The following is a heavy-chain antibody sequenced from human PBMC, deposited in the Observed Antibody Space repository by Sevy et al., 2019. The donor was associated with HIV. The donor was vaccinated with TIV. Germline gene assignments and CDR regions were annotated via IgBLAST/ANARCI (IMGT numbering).Heavy chain of an antibody. J-gene: IGHJ4*02. V-gene: IGHV1-46*01. CDR3: ARDGTSGLNF. CDR2: INPSGGST. Sequence: ASVKVSCQTSGYTFTGYFMHWVRQAPGQGLEWMGVINPSGGSTTFPQRFQGRVTMTRDTSTSTVYMEVRSLRSEDTAVYYCARDGTSGLNFWGQGTLVTVSS. CDR1: GYTFTGYF. D-gene: IGHD2-8*02.